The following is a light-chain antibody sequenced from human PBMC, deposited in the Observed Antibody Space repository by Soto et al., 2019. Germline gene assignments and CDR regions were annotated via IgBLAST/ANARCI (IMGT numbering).Light chain of an antibody. Sequence: QSALTQPASVSGSPGQSITISCTGTSSDVGSYNLVSWYQHLPGTTPKLLIFSYNQRPSGVPDRFSSSKSGTSASLAISGLRSEDEADYYCATWDDSLSGWAFGGGTKLTVL. CDR1: SSDVGSYNL. CDR2: SYN. V-gene: IGLV1-47*02. J-gene: IGLJ3*02. CDR3: ATWDDSLSGWA.